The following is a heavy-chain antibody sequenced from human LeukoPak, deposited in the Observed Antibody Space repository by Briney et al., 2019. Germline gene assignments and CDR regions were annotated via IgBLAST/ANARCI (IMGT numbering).Heavy chain of an antibody. Sequence: QAGRSLRLSCAASGFTFSSYGMHWVRQAPGKGLEWVAVIWYDGSNKYYADSVKGRFTISRDNSKNTLYLQMNSLRAEDTSVYYCARGYYGSGSYYNWVSWFDPWGQGTLVTVSS. V-gene: IGHV3-33*01. CDR1: GFTFSSYG. D-gene: IGHD3-10*01. J-gene: IGHJ5*02. CDR2: IWYDGSNK. CDR3: ARGYYGSGSYYNWVSWFDP.